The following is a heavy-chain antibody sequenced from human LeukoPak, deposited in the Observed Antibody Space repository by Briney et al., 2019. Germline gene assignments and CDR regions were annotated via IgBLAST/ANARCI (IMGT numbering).Heavy chain of an antibody. D-gene: IGHD2-2*02. CDR1: GYTFTGYY. CDR3: ARRPYYCSSTSCYTWSYYDFWSGYRNRDAFDI. Sequence: ASVKVSCKASGYTFTGYYMHWVRQAPGQGLEWMGWINPNSGGTNYAQKFQGRVTMTRDTSISTAYMELGRLRSDGTAVYYCARRPYYCSSTSCYTWSYYDFWSGYRNRDAFDIWGQGTMVTVSS. V-gene: IGHV1-2*02. CDR2: INPNSGGT. J-gene: IGHJ3*02.